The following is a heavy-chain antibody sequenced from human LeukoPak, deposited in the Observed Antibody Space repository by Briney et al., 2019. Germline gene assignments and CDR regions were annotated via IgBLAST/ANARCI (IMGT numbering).Heavy chain of an antibody. V-gene: IGHV1-2*02. CDR2: INPNSGGT. D-gene: IGHD3-22*01. CDR1: GYTFTGYY. Sequence: ASVKVSCKASGYTFTGYYIHWVRQAPGQGLEWMGWINPNSGGTKYAQKFQGRVTMTRDTSISTAYTELSRLRSDDTAVYFCASGESTYYSDSSGYYHDYWGQGTLVTVSS. J-gene: IGHJ4*02. CDR3: ASGESTYYSDSSGYYHDY.